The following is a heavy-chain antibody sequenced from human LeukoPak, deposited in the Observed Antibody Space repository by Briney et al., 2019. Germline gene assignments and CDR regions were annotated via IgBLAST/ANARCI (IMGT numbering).Heavy chain of an antibody. V-gene: IGHV4-59*08. J-gene: IGHJ4*02. CDR1: GGSISSYY. CDR3: ARQLTSGFYYFAS. CDR2: LYYSGST. Sequence: SETLSLTCTVSGGSISSYYWSWIRQPPGKGLEWIGYLYYSGSTNHNPSLKSRVTISVDTSKNQFSLKLTSVTAADTAVYYCARQLTSGFYYFASWGQGTLVTVSS. D-gene: IGHD3-22*01.